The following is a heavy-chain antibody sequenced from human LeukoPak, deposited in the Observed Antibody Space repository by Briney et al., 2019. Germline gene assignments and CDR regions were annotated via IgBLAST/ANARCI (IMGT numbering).Heavy chain of an antibody. V-gene: IGHV3-23*01. D-gene: IGHD6-19*01. CDR2: ISGSGGST. J-gene: IGHJ4*02. CDR1: GFTLSSYA. Sequence: GGSLRLSCAASGFTLSSYAMSWVRQAPGKGLEWVSTISGSGGSTYYADSVKGRFTISRDNSKNTLYLQMNSLRAEDTAVYYCAKGYTSGWPYYFDYWGQGTLVTVSS. CDR3: AKGYTSGWPYYFDY.